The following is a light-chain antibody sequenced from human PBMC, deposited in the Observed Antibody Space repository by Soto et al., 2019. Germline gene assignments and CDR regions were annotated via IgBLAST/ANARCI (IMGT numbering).Light chain of an antibody. CDR2: AAS. Sequence: DIQMTQSPSSLSASVGDRVTITCRASRSISTHLNWYQQKPGKAPNLLIYAASSLHSGVPSRFSGSGSGTKFTLTIASLQPDDFANYYCQHYENFSGKCGPGTKVDI. J-gene: IGKJ1*01. CDR3: QHYENFSGK. CDR1: RSISTH. V-gene: IGKV1-39*01.